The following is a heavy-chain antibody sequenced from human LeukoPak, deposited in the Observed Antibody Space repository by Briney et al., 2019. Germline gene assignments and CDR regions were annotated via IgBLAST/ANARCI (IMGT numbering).Heavy chain of an antibody. Sequence: GASVNVSCKASGYTFTSYDINWVRQATGQGLEWMGWMNPNSGNTGYAQNFQGRVTMTRNTSISTAYMELSSLTSEDSAVYYCARRLGAAGTTLPYWGQGTLVTVSS. V-gene: IGHV1-8*01. CDR2: MNPNSGNT. D-gene: IGHD6-13*01. CDR3: ARRLGAAGTTLPY. CDR1: GYTFTSYD. J-gene: IGHJ4*02.